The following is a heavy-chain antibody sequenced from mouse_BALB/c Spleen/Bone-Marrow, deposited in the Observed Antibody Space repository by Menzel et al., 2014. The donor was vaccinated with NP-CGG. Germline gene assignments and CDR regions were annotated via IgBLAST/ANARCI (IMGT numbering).Heavy chain of an antibody. Sequence: EVQLQQSGPELVKPGSSVKMSCKTSGYSFTDYTIHWVKQSHGESLGWIGDFNPNNGGTDYNQKFQDKATLTVDKPSRTAFMEFRSLTFEDSAVYYCARARWYDYWGQGTTLTVSS. CDR2: FNPNNGGT. CDR1: GYSFTDYT. CDR3: ARARWYDY. V-gene: IGHV1-22*01. J-gene: IGHJ2*01. D-gene: IGHD1-1*02.